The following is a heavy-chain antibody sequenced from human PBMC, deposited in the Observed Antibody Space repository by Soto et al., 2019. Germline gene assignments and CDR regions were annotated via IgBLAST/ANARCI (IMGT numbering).Heavy chain of an antibody. J-gene: IGHJ3*02. V-gene: IGHV4-39*01. D-gene: IGHD4-17*01. CDR1: GGSISSSSYY. CDR3: ARHRTYGGNSKNDAFDI. Sequence: SQTLSLTCTVSGGSISSSSYYWGWIRQPPGKGLEWIGSIYYSGSTYYNPSLKSRVTISVDTSKNQFSLKLSSVTAADTAVYYCARHRTYGGNSKNDAFDIWGQGTMVTVSS. CDR2: IYYSGST.